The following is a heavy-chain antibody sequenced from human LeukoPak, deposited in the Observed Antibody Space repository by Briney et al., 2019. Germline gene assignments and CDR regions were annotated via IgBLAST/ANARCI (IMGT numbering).Heavy chain of an antibody. CDR1: GFTFSTYS. Sequence: GGSLRLXCAASGFTFSTYSMNWVRQAPGKELEWVSHISGGSSIIYYADSVKGRFTISRDNAKNSLYLQMNSLRAEDTAVYYCARWAQQRHFDYWGQGILVTVPS. CDR2: ISGGSSII. V-gene: IGHV3-48*01. J-gene: IGHJ4*02. CDR3: ARWAQQRHFDY. D-gene: IGHD6-13*01.